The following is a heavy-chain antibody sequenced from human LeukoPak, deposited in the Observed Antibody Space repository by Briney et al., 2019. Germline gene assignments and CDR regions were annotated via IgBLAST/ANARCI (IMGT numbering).Heavy chain of an antibody. CDR3: ARPGCPSSYCTNLAN. J-gene: IGHJ3*01. CDR2: IYYSGST. CDR1: GGSISSGGYY. Sequence: PSETLSLTCTVSGGSISSGGYYWSWIRQHPGKGLEWIGYIYYSGSTYYNPSLKSRVTISVDTSKNQFSLKLSSVTAADTAVYYCARPGCPSSYCTNLANWGQGTMVTVSS. D-gene: IGHD2-8*01. V-gene: IGHV4-31*03.